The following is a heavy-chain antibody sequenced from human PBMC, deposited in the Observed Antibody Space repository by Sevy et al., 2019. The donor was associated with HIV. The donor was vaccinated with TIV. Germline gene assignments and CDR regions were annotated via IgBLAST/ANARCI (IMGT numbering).Heavy chain of an antibody. Sequence: GGSLRLSCAASGFTFSSYALNWVRQAPGKGLEWVSTIYGSRGVTYYADYVKGRFTISRDNSKNPLYLQMNSLRTEDTAVYFCAGGGYDSSGSFDAFDIWGQGTMVTVSS. CDR3: AGGGYDSSGSFDAFDI. D-gene: IGHD3-22*01. CDR2: IYGSRGVT. CDR1: GFTFSSYA. V-gene: IGHV3-23*01. J-gene: IGHJ3*02.